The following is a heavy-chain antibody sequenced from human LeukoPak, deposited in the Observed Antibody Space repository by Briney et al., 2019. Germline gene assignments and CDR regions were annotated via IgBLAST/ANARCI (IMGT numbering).Heavy chain of an antibody. CDR3: ARDKYSIDY. Sequence: GGSLRLSCAASGFTLSRYWMTWVRQAPGKGLEWVANINQDGSEKYYVDSVKGRFTISRDNAKNSLYLQMNSLRAEDTAVYYCARDKYSIDYWGQETLVTVSS. CDR2: INQDGSEK. J-gene: IGHJ4*02. V-gene: IGHV3-7*04. D-gene: IGHD2-21*01. CDR1: GFTLSRYW.